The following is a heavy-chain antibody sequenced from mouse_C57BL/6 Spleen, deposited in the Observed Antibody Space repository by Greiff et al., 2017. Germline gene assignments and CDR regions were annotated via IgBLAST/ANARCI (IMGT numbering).Heavy chain of an antibody. D-gene: IGHD1-1*01. CDR3: ARYYYGSYWYFDV. CDR1: GYTFTSYW. J-gene: IGHJ1*03. CDR2: INPSSGYT. V-gene: IGHV1-7*01. Sequence: QVQLQQSGAELAKPGASVKLSCKASGYTFTSYWMHWVKQRPGQGLEWIGYINPSSGYTKYNQKFKDKATLTADKSSSTAYMQLSSLTYEDSAVYYCARYYYGSYWYFDVWGTGTTVTVSS.